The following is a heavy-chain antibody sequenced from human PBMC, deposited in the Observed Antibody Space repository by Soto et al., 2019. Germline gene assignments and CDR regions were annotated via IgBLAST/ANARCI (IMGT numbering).Heavy chain of an antibody. CDR1: GFNFIDHD. CDR3: TRMPGGGWQRFFDY. V-gene: IGHV3-23*01. D-gene: IGHD5-12*01. CDR2: ITVGGAQK. J-gene: IGHJ4*02. Sequence: EVKLLESGGALVQPGGSLRLSCEASGFNFIDHDMSWVRQAPGKGLEWVSSITVGGAQKDYGQSVKGRFTISRDNSNHTLFRQMDSLQVKDTAIYYCTRMPGGGWQRFFDYWGQGTVVTVAS.